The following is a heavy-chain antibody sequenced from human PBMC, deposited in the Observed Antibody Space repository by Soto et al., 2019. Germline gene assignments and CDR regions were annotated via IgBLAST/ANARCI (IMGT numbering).Heavy chain of an antibody. V-gene: IGHV1-46*01. CDR3: ARGVLDSSFGWSPHFDS. Sequence: QLQLVQSGAEVKKPGASVKVSCKASGYTFTTYFMFWVRQAPGQGLEWMGLINPSVGTPVYAQKFQGRVSMTRDTSTSTVYMELISLGSEYTAVYYCARGVLDSSFGWSPHFDSWGQGTLVTVSS. J-gene: IGHJ4*02. D-gene: IGHD3-9*01. CDR2: INPSVGTP. CDR1: GYTFTTYF.